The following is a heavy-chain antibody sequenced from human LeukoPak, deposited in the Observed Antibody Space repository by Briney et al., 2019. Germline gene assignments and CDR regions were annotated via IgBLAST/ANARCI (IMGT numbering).Heavy chain of an antibody. CDR3: AATNYYDSSGYYYGFDY. J-gene: IGHJ4*02. V-gene: IGHV3-21*01. CDR1: GFTFSSYS. CDR2: ISSSSSYI. Sequence: GGSLRLSCAASGFTFSSYSMNWVRQAPGKGLEWVSSISSSSSYIYYADSVKGRFTISRDNAKNSLYLQMNSLRAEDTAAYYCAATNYYDSSGYYYGFDYWGQGTLVTVSS. D-gene: IGHD3-22*01.